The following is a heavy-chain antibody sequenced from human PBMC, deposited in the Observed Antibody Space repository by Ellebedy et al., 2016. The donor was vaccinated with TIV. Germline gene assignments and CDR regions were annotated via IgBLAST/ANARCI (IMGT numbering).Heavy chain of an antibody. J-gene: IGHJ4*02. Sequence: SETLSLTXTVSGGSISSSSYYWGWIRQPPGKGLEWIGSIYYSGSTYYNPSLKSRVTISVDKSKNQFSLKLSSVTAADTAVYYCARGLTVWRGHYFDYWGQGTLVTVSS. D-gene: IGHD3-3*01. CDR2: IYYSGST. CDR1: GGSISSSSYY. CDR3: ARGLTVWRGHYFDY. V-gene: IGHV4-39*07.